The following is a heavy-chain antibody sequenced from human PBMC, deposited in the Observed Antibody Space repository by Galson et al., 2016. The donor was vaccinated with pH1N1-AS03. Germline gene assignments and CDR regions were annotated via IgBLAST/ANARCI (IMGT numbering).Heavy chain of an antibody. CDR2: IFYIGDT. Sequence: ETLSLTCTVSGGSISSYYWTWIRQPPGKGLEWIGQIFYIGDTLYTPSLRGRATMSVDTSKNQLSLRLSSVTAADTAVYYCGRRLRSSYSMDVWGQGTTVTVSS. V-gene: IGHV4-59*08. CDR3: GRRLRSSYSMDV. J-gene: IGHJ6*02. D-gene: IGHD2-15*01. CDR1: GGSISSYY.